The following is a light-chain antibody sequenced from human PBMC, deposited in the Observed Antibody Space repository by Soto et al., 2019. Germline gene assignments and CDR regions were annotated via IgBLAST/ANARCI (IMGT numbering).Light chain of an antibody. CDR3: CSFAGSTTLYV. V-gene: IGLV2-23*02. CDR2: EVT. CDR1: TSDVGSYNL. J-gene: IGLJ1*01. Sequence: HSVLTQPASVSGSPGQSITISCTGTTSDVGSYNLVSWYQQHPGKAPKLMIYEVTKRPSGVSNRFSGSKSGNTASLTISGLQAEDEADYYCCSFAGSTTLYVFGTGTKATVL.